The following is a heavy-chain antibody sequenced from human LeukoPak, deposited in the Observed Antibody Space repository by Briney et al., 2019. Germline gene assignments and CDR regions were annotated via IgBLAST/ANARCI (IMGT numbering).Heavy chain of an antibody. D-gene: IGHD1-26*01. CDR2: MNPNSGNT. V-gene: IGHV1-8*03. CDR3: ATGRPQWELLVY. Sequence: ASVKVSCKASGYTFTSYDINWVRQATGQGLEWMGWMNPNSGNTGYAQKFQGRVTITRNTSISTAYMELSSLRSEDTAVYYCATGRPQWELLVYWGQGTLVTVSS. CDR1: GYTFTSYD. J-gene: IGHJ4*02.